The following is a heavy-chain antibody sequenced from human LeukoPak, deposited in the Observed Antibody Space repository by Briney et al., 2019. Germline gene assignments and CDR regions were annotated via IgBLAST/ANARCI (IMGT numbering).Heavy chain of an antibody. CDR2: IYYTGSS. CDR3: ARLAWLQPFHY. CDR1: GGSFSGYY. J-gene: IGHJ4*02. Sequence: SETLSLTCAVYGGSFSGYYWGWIRQPPGKGLEWIGNIYYTGSSYYNPSLKSRVTISVDTSKNQFSLKLSSVTAADTAVYYCARLAWLQPFHYWGQGTLVTVSS. D-gene: IGHD5-24*01. V-gene: IGHV4-34*01.